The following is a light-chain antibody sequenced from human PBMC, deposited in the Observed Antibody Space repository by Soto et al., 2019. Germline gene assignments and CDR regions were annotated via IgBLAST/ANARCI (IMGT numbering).Light chain of an antibody. CDR2: DAS. CDR3: QQYRGKPFT. CDR1: QSIDSW. J-gene: IGKJ2*01. Sequence: DIQMTQSPSTLSASVGDRVTIACRASQSIDSWLAGYQQKPGKAPKFLIYDASDLESGVPSRFSGSGSGTEFTLTISSLQPDDFATYYCQQYRGKPFTFGQGTKVEIK. V-gene: IGKV1-5*01.